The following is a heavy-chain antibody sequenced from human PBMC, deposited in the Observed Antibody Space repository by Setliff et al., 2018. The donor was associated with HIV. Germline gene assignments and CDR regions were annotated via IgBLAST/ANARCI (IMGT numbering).Heavy chain of an antibody. J-gene: IGHJ4*02. CDR2: IYHSGKT. Sequence: PSETLSLTCSVSGFSISSDYYWNWVRQPPGQGLEWIGSIYHSGKTYSNPSLKSRVTVSVDTSKNQFSLRLSSVTAAETAVYYCARGIENFWSGYDYWGQGTLVTVS. D-gene: IGHD3-3*01. V-gene: IGHV4-38-2*02. CDR3: ARGIENFWSGYDY. CDR1: GFSISSDYY.